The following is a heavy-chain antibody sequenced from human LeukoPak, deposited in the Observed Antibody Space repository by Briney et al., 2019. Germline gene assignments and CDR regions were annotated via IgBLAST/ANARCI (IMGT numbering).Heavy chain of an antibody. CDR2: ITSSGGTT. CDR3: AKEGSSNTNFEY. V-gene: IGHV3-23*01. D-gene: IGHD6-19*01. CDR1: GFTFDDYA. J-gene: IGHJ4*02. Sequence: PGRSLRLSCAASGFTFDDYAMHWVRQAPGKGLEWVSAITSSGGTTYYADSVKGRFTISRDNSKNTLYLQMNSLRAEDTAVYYCAKEGSSNTNFEYWGQGTLVTVSS.